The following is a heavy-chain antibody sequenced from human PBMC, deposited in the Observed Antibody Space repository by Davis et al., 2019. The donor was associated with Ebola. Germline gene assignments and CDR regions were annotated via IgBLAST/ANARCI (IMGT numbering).Heavy chain of an antibody. CDR1: GFTFSSYA. CDR3: AKDTCGGDCPGYGMDV. CDR2: ISGSGGST. V-gene: IGHV3-23*01. J-gene: IGHJ6*02. D-gene: IGHD2-21*02. Sequence: PGGSLRLSCAASGFTFSSYAMSWVRQAPGKGLEWVSAISGSGGSTYYADSVKGRFTISRDNSKNTLYLQMNSLRAEDTAVYYCAKDTCGGDCPGYGMDVWGQGTTVTVSS.